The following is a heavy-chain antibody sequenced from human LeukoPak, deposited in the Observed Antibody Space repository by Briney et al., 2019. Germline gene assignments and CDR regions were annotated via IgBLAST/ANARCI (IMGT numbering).Heavy chain of an antibody. J-gene: IGHJ4*02. CDR3: ARTHYEEYQWAGYFDH. CDR1: GGSISNYY. D-gene: IGHD6-19*01. V-gene: IGHV4-59*01. Sequence: SETLSLTCTVSGGSISNYYWSWIRQPPGEGLEWIGYIYYSGSTNYNPSLKSRVTISVDTSKNQFSLRLRSVTAADTAVYYCARTHYEEYQWAGYFDHWGQGSLVTVSS. CDR2: IYYSGST.